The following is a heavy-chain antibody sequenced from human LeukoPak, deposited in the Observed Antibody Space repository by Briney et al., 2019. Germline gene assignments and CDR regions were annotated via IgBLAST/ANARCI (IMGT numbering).Heavy chain of an antibody. V-gene: IGHV3-23*01. CDR1: GFTFTSYA. CDR2: MSVSGGST. CDR3: AKDGVGDSSGYYLLEH. J-gene: IGHJ1*01. D-gene: IGHD3-22*01. Sequence: GGSLRLSCAASGFTFTSYAVSWVRQAPGKGLEGVSAMSVSGGSTYYADSVKGRFTVSRDNSKNTLYLEMKSLRGEDTAVYYCAKDGVGDSSGYYLLEHWGQGTLVTVSS.